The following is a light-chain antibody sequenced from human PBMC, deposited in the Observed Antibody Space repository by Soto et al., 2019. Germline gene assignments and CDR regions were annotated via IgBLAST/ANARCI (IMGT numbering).Light chain of an antibody. J-gene: IGKJ5*01. V-gene: IGKV1-33*01. Sequence: DIQMTQSPSSLSASVGDRVTITCQASQDVSNYLNWYQQKLGKAPKLLIYDASNLETGVPSRFSGSGSGTYFSFTISSLQPEDFATYYCQQSYSTLSITFGQGTRLEIK. CDR3: QQSYSTLSIT. CDR1: QDVSNY. CDR2: DAS.